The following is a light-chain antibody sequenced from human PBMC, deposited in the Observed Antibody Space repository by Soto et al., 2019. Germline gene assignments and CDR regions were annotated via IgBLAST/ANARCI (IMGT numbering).Light chain of an antibody. V-gene: IGKV3-15*01. CDR1: QSLASY. CDR3: QRYNNWPLT. CDR2: DTS. J-gene: IGKJ4*01. Sequence: PATLSLSPGERATLSCRASQSLASYLAWYQHKPGQTPRLLIYDTSARATGVPARFSGSRSGPEFTLTINSLQSEDFAIYYCQRYNNWPLTFGGGTKVDIK.